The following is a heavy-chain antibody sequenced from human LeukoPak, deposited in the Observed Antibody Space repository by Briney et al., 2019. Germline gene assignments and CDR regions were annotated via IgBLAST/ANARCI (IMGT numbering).Heavy chain of an antibody. CDR3: ARQCSSSSHFDY. CDR2: IYYSGST. D-gene: IGHD6-6*01. CDR1: GGSISSSSYY. V-gene: IGHV4-61*01. J-gene: IGHJ4*02. Sequence: SETLSLTCTVSGGSISSSSYYWSWIRQPPGKGLEWIGYIYYSGSTNYNASLESRVSISVDTSKNQFSLKLTSVTAADTAVYYCARQCSSSSHFDYWGQGALVTVSS.